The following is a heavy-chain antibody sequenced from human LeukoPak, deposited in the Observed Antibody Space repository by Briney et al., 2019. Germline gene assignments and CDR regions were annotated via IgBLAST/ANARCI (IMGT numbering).Heavy chain of an antibody. CDR2: ITGDSGST. CDR1: GFTFDDYT. Sequence: GGSLRLSCAASGFTFDDYTMHWVRQAPGKGLEWVSLITGDSGSTFYSDSVRGRFTISRDNSKNSLYLQMNSLRTEDTALYYCAKGSGAGRHIDYWGQGTLVTVSS. D-gene: IGHD6-19*01. J-gene: IGHJ4*02. V-gene: IGHV3-43*01. CDR3: AKGSGAGRHIDY.